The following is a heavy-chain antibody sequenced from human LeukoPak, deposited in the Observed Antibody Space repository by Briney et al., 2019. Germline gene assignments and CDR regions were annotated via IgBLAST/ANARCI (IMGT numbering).Heavy chain of an antibody. D-gene: IGHD1-14*01. J-gene: IGHJ3*02. CDR2: IWDDGSNQ. V-gene: IGHV3-33*08. Sequence: GGSLRLSCAASGFTFSSYSMNWVRQAPGKGLEWVAVIWDDGSNQKYADSVKGRFTISRDNAKNSLYLQMNSLRAEDTAVYYCARGRGEPPIDIWGQGTMVTVSS. CDR3: ARGRGEPPIDI. CDR1: GFTFSSYS.